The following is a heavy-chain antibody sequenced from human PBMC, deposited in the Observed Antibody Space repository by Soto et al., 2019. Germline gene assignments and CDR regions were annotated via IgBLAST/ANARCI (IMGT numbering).Heavy chain of an antibody. D-gene: IGHD2-2*01. CDR2: ISYDGSNK. CDR3: AKEVVPAAPPYYYYGMDV. Sequence: LRLSCAASGFTFSSYGMHWVRQAPGKGLEWVAVISYDGSNKYYADSVKGRFTISRDNSKNTLYPQMNSLRAEDTAVYYCAKEVVPAAPPYYYYGMDVWGQGTTVTVSS. V-gene: IGHV3-30*18. CDR1: GFTFSSYG. J-gene: IGHJ6*02.